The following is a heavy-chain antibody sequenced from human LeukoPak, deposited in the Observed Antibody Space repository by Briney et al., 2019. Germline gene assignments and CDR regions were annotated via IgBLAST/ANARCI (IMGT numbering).Heavy chain of an antibody. Sequence: KPSETLSLTCAVYGGSFSGYYWSWIRQPPGKGLEWIGEINHSGSTNYNPSLKSRVTISVDTSKNQFSLKLSSVTAADTAVYYCARTCSYGYYYGMDVWGQGTTVTVSS. D-gene: IGHD5-18*01. CDR3: ARTCSYGYYYGMDV. CDR1: GGSFSGYY. J-gene: IGHJ6*02. V-gene: IGHV4-34*01. CDR2: INHSGST.